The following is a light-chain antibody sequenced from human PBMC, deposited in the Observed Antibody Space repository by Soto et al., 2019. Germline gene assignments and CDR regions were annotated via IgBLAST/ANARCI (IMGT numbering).Light chain of an antibody. Sequence: QSVLTQPPSVSGAPGQRVTISCTGSSSNIGAGYDVHWYQQLPGTAPKLLIFGTSYQSSGVPDRFSGSKSGTSASLAITGLQAEDEADYYCQSSDTSLSGSEVFGGGTKVTVL. CDR1: SSNIGAGYD. V-gene: IGLV1-40*01. CDR2: GTS. CDR3: QSSDTSLSGSEV. J-gene: IGLJ2*01.